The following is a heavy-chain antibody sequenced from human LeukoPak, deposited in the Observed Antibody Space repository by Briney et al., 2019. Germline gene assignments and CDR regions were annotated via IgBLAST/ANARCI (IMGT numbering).Heavy chain of an antibody. V-gene: IGHV3-21*01. CDR1: GFTFSSYS. CDR2: ISSSSGYI. D-gene: IGHD1-1*01. J-gene: IGHJ4*02. Sequence: PGGSLRLSCAASGFTFSSYSMNWVRQAPGKGLEWVASISSSSGYIYYADSVKGRFTISRDNAKNALYLQMNSLRDEDTAMYYCARALERTGYWGQGTLVTVSS. CDR3: ARALERTGY.